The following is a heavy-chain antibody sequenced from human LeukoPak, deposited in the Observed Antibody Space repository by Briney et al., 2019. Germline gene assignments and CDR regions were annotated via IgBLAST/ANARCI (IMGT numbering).Heavy chain of an antibody. V-gene: IGHV3-23*01. CDR1: GFTFSPYA. Sequence: GGSLRLSCAASGFTFSPYAMSWVRQAPGKGLEWVSTISGSGANTYYADSVRGRFTISRDNSKNTLYLHMNSLRAEDTAVYYCAKEKGSYTNLYYFDYWGQGTLVTVSS. J-gene: IGHJ4*02. D-gene: IGHD3-16*02. CDR2: ISGSGANT. CDR3: AKEKGSYTNLYYFDY.